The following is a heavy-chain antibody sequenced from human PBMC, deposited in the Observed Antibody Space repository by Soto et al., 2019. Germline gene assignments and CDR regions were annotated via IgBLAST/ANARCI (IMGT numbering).Heavy chain of an antibody. Sequence: SETLSLTCTVSGGSISSGGYYWSWIRQHPGKGLEWIGYIYYSGSTYYNPSLKSRVTISVDTSKNQFSLKLSSVTAADTAVYYCARGYSSSSGGFDYWGQGTLVTVSS. J-gene: IGHJ4*02. CDR1: GGSISSGGYY. V-gene: IGHV4-31*03. CDR2: IYYSGST. D-gene: IGHD6-6*01. CDR3: ARGYSSSSGGFDY.